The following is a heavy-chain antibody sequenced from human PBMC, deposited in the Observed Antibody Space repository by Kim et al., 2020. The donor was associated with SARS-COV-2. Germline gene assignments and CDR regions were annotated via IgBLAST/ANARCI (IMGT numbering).Heavy chain of an antibody. D-gene: IGHD5-12*01. CDR1: GGSISSSSYY. CDR2: IYYSGST. V-gene: IGHV4-39*01. J-gene: IGHJ5*02. CDR3: VRERWLRYYWFDP. Sequence: SETLSLTCTVSGGSISSSSYYWGWIRQPPGKGLEWIGSIYYSGSTYYNPSLKSRVTISVDTSKNQFSLKLSSVTAADTAVYYCVRERWLRYYWFDPWGQGTLVTVSS.